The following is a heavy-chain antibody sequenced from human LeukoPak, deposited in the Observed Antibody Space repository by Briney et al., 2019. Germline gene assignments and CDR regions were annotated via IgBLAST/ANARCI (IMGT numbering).Heavy chain of an antibody. J-gene: IGHJ4*02. V-gene: IGHV4-59*01. CDR2: SYYPGST. Sequence: HPSETLSLTCSLWGVPMRRDYWRGLRPPPGKGREGIGYSYYPGSTNYRPPLKSRVTISVDTSKDQFPLKLSSVTGADPAVYYCARDRPGGSSLVYWRRRTL. CDR3: ARDRPGGSSLVY. D-gene: IGHD6-13*01. CDR1: GVPMRRDY.